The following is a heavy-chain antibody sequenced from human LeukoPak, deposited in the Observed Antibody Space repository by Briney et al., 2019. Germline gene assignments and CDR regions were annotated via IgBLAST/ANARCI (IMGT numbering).Heavy chain of an antibody. V-gene: IGHV3-23*01. CDR1: GFTFSSYA. CDR2: TSGSGGST. CDR3: ARSLYDGSGSYSQLFDY. D-gene: IGHD3-10*01. J-gene: IGHJ4*02. Sequence: GGSLRLSCAASGFTFSSYAMSWVRQAPGKGLEWVAATSGSGGSTYYADSVKGRFTISRDNAKNSLYLQMNSLRAEDTAVYYCARSLYDGSGSYSQLFDYWGQGTLVTVSS.